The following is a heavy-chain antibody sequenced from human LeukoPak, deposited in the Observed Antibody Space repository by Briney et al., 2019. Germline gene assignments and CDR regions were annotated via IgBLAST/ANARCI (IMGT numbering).Heavy chain of an antibody. CDR3: AKDPDYKNYFDY. D-gene: IGHD4-11*01. CDR1: GFTFSSYW. J-gene: IGHJ4*02. CDR2: ISGSGGST. V-gene: IGHV3-23*01. Sequence: PGGSLRLSCAASGFTFSSYWMSWVRQAPGKGLEWVSAISGSGGSTYYADSVKGRLTISRDNSKNTLYLQMNSLRAEDTAVYYCAKDPDYKNYFDYWGQGTLVTVSS.